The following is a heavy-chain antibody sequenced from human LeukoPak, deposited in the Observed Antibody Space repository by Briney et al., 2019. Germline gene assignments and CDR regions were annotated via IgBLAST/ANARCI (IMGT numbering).Heavy chain of an antibody. D-gene: IGHD5-12*01. CDR1: GGSFSGYY. CDR2: INHSGST. Sequence: PSETLSLTCAVYGGSFSGYYWSWIRQPPGKGLEWIGEINHSGSTNYNPSLKSRVTISVDTSKNQFSLKLSSVTAADTAVYYCAGGYRYAYYNYYYMDVWGKGTTVTVSS. CDR3: AGGYRYAYYNYYYMDV. J-gene: IGHJ6*03. V-gene: IGHV4-34*01.